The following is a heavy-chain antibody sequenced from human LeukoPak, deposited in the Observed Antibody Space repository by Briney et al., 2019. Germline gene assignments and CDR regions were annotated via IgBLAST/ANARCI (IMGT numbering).Heavy chain of an antibody. D-gene: IGHD3-16*01. V-gene: IGHV3-30*18. CDR2: ISYDGSNK. CDR1: GFTFSSYG. Sequence: PGGSLRLSCAASGFTFSSYGMHWVRQAPGKGLEWVAVISYDGSNKYYADSVKDRFTISRDNSKNTLYLQMNSLRAEDTAVYYCAKDRFGEFVDAFGIWGQGTMVTVSS. CDR3: AKDRFGEFVDAFGI. J-gene: IGHJ3*02.